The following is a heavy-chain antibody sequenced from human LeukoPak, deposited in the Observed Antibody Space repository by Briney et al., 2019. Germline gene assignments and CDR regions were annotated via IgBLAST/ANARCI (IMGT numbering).Heavy chain of an antibody. CDR1: GGSISSGSSY. Sequence: SETLSLTCTVSGGSISSGSSYWSWIRQPAGKGLEWIGRIYTSGSTNYNPSLKSRVTISVDTSKNQFSLKLSSVTAADTAVYYCTSSGYFNYFHYWGQGTLVTVSS. D-gene: IGHD3-22*01. J-gene: IGHJ4*02. V-gene: IGHV4-61*02. CDR3: TSSGYFNYFHY. CDR2: IYTSGST.